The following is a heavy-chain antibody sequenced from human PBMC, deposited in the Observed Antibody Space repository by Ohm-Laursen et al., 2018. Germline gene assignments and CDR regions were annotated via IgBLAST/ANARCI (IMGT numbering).Heavy chain of an antibody. CDR2: IHSSGNT. CDR1: GGSFSPYY. CDR3: AVSEVRYSFTYLADF. V-gene: IGHV4-4*07. D-gene: IGHD3-9*01. J-gene: IGHJ4*02. Sequence: SETLSLTCTVSGGSFSPYYWGWIRQPAGKGLEWIGRIHSSGNTNYNPSLNSRVTMSVDTSRNQFSLKLTSVTAADTAVYYCAVSEVRYSFTYLADFWGQGTLVTVSS.